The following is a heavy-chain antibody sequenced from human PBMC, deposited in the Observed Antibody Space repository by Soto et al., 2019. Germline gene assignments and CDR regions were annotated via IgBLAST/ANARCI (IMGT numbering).Heavy chain of an antibody. CDR1: GFTFNSYA. V-gene: IGHV3-23*01. Sequence: PGGSLRLSCAASGFTFNSYAMSWVRQAPGKGLAWVSGISGGGGSTYYADSVKGRFTISRDNSKNTLYLQMNSLRAEDTAVYYCAKGHYYDFWGGKRYYGVDVWGLGTTVTVSS. D-gene: IGHD3-3*01. CDR2: ISGGGGST. CDR3: AKGHYYDFWGGKRYYGVDV. J-gene: IGHJ6*02.